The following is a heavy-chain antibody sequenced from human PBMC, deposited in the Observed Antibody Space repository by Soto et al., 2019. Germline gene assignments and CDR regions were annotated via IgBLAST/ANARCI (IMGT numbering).Heavy chain of an antibody. D-gene: IGHD3-10*01. Sequence: PGGSLRLSCAASGFTFDDYAMHWVRQAPGKGLEWVSGISRNSNTNSYTDSVKGRFTISRDNANNSLYLQMNSLRAEDTAVFYCARGSPYYYGSGTSRHIDSWGQGTLVTVSS. CDR1: GFTFDDYA. CDR2: ISRNSNTN. CDR3: ARGSPYYYGSGTSRHIDS. V-gene: IGHV3-9*01. J-gene: IGHJ4*02.